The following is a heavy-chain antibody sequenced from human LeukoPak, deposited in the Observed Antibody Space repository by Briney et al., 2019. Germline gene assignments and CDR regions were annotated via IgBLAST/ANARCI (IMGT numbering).Heavy chain of an antibody. CDR2: INHSGST. J-gene: IGHJ3*02. CDR1: GGSFSGYY. D-gene: IGHD6-13*01. V-gene: IGHV4-34*01. Sequence: SETLSLTCAVNGGSFSGYYWSWIRQPPGKGLEWIGEINHSGSTNYNPSLKSRVTISVDTSKNQFSLKLSSVTAADTAVYYCARIGMIAAAGHDAFDIWGQGTMVTVSS. CDR3: ARIGMIAAAGHDAFDI.